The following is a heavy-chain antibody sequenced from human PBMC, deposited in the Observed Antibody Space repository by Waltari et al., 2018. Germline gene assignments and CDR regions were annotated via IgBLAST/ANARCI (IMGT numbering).Heavy chain of an antibody. CDR3: ARDPRDLYTAMSYYGMDV. D-gene: IGHD5-18*01. CDR1: GGTITSST. J-gene: IGHJ6*02. Sequence: QVQLVQSGAEVKKPGSSGKVSCKDSGGTITSSTVSWVRQAPGQGLEWMGRIIPILGIANYAQKFQGRVTITADKSTSTAYMELSSLRSEDTAVYYCARDPRDLYTAMSYYGMDVWGQGTTVTVSS. V-gene: IGHV1-69*08. CDR2: IIPILGIA.